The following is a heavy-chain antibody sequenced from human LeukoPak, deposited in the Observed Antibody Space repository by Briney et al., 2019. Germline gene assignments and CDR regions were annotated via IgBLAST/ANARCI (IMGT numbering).Heavy chain of an antibody. D-gene: IGHD6-19*01. V-gene: IGHV4-34*01. CDR2: IKRRGST. J-gene: IGHJ4*02. Sequence: SETLSLTCAVYGGSFSGYYGSWIRQPPGKGREWGGEIKRRGSTKYNPSYKSRVTISVETSKNQFSLNRNPVTAPDQAGYYCARGSQLWLVQYFFAYWGQGTLVTVSS. CDR3: ARGSQLWLVQYFFAY. CDR1: GGSFSGYY.